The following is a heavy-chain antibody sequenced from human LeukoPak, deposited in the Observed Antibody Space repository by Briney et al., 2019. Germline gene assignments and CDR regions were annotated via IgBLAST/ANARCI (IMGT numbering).Heavy chain of an antibody. CDR3: AREGYYGSGSSFDF. J-gene: IGHJ4*02. Sequence: SVKVSCKASGGTFSSYAISWVRQAPGQGLEWMGGIIPIFGTANYAQKFQGRVTITADESTSTAYMELSSLRSEDTAVYYCAREGYYGSGSSFDFWGQGTLVTVSS. V-gene: IGHV1-69*13. CDR2: IIPIFGTA. D-gene: IGHD3-10*01. CDR1: GGTFSSYA.